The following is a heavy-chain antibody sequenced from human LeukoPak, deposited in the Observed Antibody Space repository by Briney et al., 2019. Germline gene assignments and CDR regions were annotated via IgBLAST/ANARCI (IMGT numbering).Heavy chain of an antibody. V-gene: IGHV5-51*01. CDR2: IYPADSDT. CDR1: GYSFAVFW. D-gene: IGHD6-19*01. CDR3: ARHEAVAGVVSYYFDY. J-gene: IGHJ4*02. Sequence: PGGSLRLSCKGSGYSFAVFWIGWVRQMPGKGLEWMGIIYPADSDTRYSPSFQGQVTISADKSISTAYLQWSSLKASDTAMYYCARHEAVAGVVSYYFDYWGQGTLVTVSS.